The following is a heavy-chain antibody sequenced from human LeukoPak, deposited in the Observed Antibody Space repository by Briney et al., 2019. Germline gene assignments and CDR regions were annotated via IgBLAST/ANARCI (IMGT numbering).Heavy chain of an antibody. Sequence: GGSLRLSCAASGFTFSSYGTHWVRQAPGKGLEWVAVIWYDGSNKYYADSVKGRFTISRDNSKNTLYLQMNSLRAEDTAVYYCVKDGGPGYCSSTSCSEYFQHWGQGTLVTVSS. CDR2: IWYDGSNK. CDR3: VKDGGPGYCSSTSCSEYFQH. D-gene: IGHD2-2*01. CDR1: GFTFSSYG. V-gene: IGHV3-33*06. J-gene: IGHJ1*01.